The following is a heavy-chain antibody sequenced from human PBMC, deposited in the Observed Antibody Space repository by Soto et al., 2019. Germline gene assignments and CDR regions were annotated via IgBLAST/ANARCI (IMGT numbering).Heavy chain of an antibody. D-gene: IGHD3-3*01. V-gene: IGHV4-59*08. CDR1: GGSISSYY. CDR2: IYYSGST. CDR3: ARGGGITIFEVENSFDY. J-gene: IGHJ4*02. Sequence: SETLSLTCTVSGGSISSYYWSWIRQPPGKGLEWIGYIYYSGSTNYNPSLKSRVTISVDTSKNQFSLKLSSVTAADTAVYYCARGGGITIFEVENSFDYWGQGTLVTVSS.